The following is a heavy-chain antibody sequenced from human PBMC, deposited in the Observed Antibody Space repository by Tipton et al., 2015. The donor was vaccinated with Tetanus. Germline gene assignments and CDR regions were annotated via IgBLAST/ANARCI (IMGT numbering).Heavy chain of an antibody. CDR3: ARGREWQRYMD. D-gene: IGHD3-16*02. J-gene: IGHJ4*02. CDR2: IYYSGST. V-gene: IGHV4-59*12. CDR1: GGSISSYY. Sequence: TLSLTCTVSGGSISSYYWSWIRQPPGKGLEWIGYIYYSGSTNYNPSLKSRVTISVDTSKNQFSLKLSSVTAADTAVYYCARGREWQRYMDWGQGTLFTVSS.